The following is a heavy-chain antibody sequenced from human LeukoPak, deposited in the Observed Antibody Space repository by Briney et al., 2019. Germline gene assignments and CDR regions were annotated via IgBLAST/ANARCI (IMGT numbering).Heavy chain of an antibody. CDR2: IYYSGST. J-gene: IGHJ3*02. D-gene: IGHD3-22*01. V-gene: IGHV4-31*03. CDR3: ASHYDSSGYSTFSEGAFDI. CDR1: GGSISSGGYY. Sequence: SQTLSLTCTVSGGSISSGGYYWSWIRQHPGKGLEWIGYIYYSGSTYYNPSLKSRVTISVDTSKNQFSLKLSSVTAADTAVYYCASHYDSSGYSTFSEGAFDIWGQGTMVTVSS.